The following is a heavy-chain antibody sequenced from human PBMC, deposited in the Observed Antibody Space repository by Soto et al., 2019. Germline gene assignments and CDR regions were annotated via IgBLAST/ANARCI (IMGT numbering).Heavy chain of an antibody. J-gene: IGHJ6*02. Sequence: LRLSCAASGFTFSSYAMSWVRQAPGKGLEWVSAISGSGGSTYYADSVKGRFTISRDNSKNTLYLQMNSLRAEDTAVYYCAKNVWGITILGGMDAWGQGTTVTVSS. CDR1: GFTFSSYA. V-gene: IGHV3-23*01. CDR2: ISGSGGST. CDR3: AKNVWGITILGGMDA. D-gene: IGHD3-9*01.